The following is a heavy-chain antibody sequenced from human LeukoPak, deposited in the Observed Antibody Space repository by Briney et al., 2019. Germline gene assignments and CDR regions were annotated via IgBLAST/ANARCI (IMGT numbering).Heavy chain of an antibody. CDR2: ISSSGSTI. D-gene: IGHD2-2*01. V-gene: IGHV3-48*03. CDR1: RFTFSSSE. J-gene: IGHJ4*02. Sequence: GGSLRLSCAASRFTFSSSEMNWVRQAPGKGLEWVSYISSSGSTIYYADSVKGRFTISRDNAKNSLYLQMNSLRAEDTAVYYCARAGYCCSTSCLDYWGQGTLVTVSS. CDR3: ARAGYCCSTSCLDY.